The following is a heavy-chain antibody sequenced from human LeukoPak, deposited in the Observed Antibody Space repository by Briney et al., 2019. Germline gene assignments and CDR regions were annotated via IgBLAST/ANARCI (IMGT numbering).Heavy chain of an antibody. CDR1: GGSISSYY. CDR3: ARGRALFD. J-gene: IGHJ4*02. D-gene: IGHD2-21*01. V-gene: IGHV4-34*01. Sequence: ETLSLTCTVSGGSISSYYWSWIRQPPGKGLEWIGEINHSGSTNYNPSLKSRVTISFYTSKNQFSLKLSSVTAADTAVYYCARGRALFDWGQGTLVTVSS. CDR2: INHSGST.